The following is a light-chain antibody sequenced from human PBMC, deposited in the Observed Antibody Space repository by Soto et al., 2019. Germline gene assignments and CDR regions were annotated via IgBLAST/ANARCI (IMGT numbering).Light chain of an antibody. V-gene: IGKV3-11*01. CDR2: DAS. Sequence: EFVLTQSPATLSLSPGERATLSCRASQSVSSYLAWYQQKPGQAPRLLIYDASNRAPGIPARFSGSGSGTDFTLTISGLEPEDSAVYYCQQRNNWPPGFTFGPGTKVEIK. CDR1: QSVSSY. CDR3: QQRNNWPPGFT. J-gene: IGKJ3*01.